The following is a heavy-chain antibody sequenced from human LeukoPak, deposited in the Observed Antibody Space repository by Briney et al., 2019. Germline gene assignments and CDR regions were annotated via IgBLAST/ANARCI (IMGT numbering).Heavy chain of an antibody. CDR1: GDSVSSNSAA. CDR3: AREMRVVIAAYYFDY. D-gene: IGHD2-21*01. V-gene: IGHV6-1*01. J-gene: IGHJ4*02. CDR2: TYYRSKWYT. Sequence: SQTLSLTCAVSGDSVSSNSAAWNCIRQSPSMGLEWRGRTYYRSKWYTDYAVSVKSRITINPDTSKNQFSLQLNSVTHEDTAVYYCAREMRVVIAAYYFDYWGQGTLVTVSS.